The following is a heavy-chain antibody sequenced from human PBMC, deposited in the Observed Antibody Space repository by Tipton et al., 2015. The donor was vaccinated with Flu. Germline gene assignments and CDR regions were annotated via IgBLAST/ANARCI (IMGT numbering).Heavy chain of an antibody. J-gene: IGHJ3*02. CDR3: ARTRSGNYLDDAFDI. Sequence: LRLSCTVSGGSISSGSHYWSWIRQPAGRGLEWIGQLYISGSTNYSPSLQSRVTMSVDTAKNQFSLKLSSVTAADTAVYYCARTRSGNYLDDAFDIWGQGTLVTVSS. CDR1: GGSISSGSHY. D-gene: IGHD1-26*01. V-gene: IGHV4-61*09. CDR2: LYISGST.